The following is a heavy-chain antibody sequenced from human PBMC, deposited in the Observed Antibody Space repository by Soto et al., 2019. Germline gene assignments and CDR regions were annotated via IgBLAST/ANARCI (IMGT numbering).Heavy chain of an antibody. Sequence: EVQLLESGGGLVQPGESLTLSCAASGFTFNTYAMTWARRAPGKGLEWVSAISGSGATTYVADSVKGRFTISRDNSKDTLYLQMNSLRAEDAAIYYCEKGRGGAYYYYGLDVWGQGTTVTVSS. CDR1: GFTFNTYA. V-gene: IGHV3-23*01. CDR3: EKGRGGAYYYYGLDV. J-gene: IGHJ6*02. CDR2: ISGSGATT. D-gene: IGHD3-10*01.